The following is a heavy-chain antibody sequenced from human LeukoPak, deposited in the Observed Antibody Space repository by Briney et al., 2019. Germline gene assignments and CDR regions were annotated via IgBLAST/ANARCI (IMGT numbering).Heavy chain of an antibody. CDR3: ARDVDSSGPDY. Sequence: ASVTVSCTPSDYTFTDYYLHWVRQAPGQGLEWVGWINPNSGGTNYAQKFQGWVTMTRDTSISTAYMELSRLRSDDTAVYYCARDVDSSGPDYWGQGTLVTVSS. CDR2: INPNSGGT. CDR1: DYTFTDYY. D-gene: IGHD6-19*01. V-gene: IGHV1-2*04. J-gene: IGHJ4*02.